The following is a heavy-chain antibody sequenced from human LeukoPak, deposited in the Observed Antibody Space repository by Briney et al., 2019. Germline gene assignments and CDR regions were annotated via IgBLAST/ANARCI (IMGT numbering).Heavy chain of an antibody. J-gene: IGHJ3*02. CDR2: IYYSGST. D-gene: IGHD3-22*01. CDR1: GGSISSYY. CDR3: ARGAYYSRETGAFDI. Sequence: SETLSLTCTVSGGSISSYYWSWIRQPPGKGLEWIGYIYYSGSTNYNPSLKSRVTISVDTSKNQFSLKLSSVTAADTAVYYCARGAYYSRETGAFDIWGQGTMVTVSS. V-gene: IGHV4-59*01.